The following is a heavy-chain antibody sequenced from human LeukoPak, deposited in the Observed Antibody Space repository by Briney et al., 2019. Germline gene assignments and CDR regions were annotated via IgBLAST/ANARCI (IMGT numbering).Heavy chain of an antibody. Sequence: GGSLRLSCAASGFTVSSNYMSWVRQAPGKGLEWVSEIYSDGSTYYAASVKGRFSISRDNSKNTVYLQMNSLRDEDTAVYYCAKYGPYDNEENAFDYWGQGTLVTVSS. CDR1: GFTVSSNY. D-gene: IGHD3-9*01. CDR2: IYSDGST. CDR3: AKYGPYDNEENAFDY. V-gene: IGHV3-53*05. J-gene: IGHJ4*02.